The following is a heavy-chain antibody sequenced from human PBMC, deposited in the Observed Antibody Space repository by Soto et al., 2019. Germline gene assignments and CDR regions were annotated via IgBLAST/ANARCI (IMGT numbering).Heavy chain of an antibody. CDR1: GFTLSTYW. Sequence: VQLVESGGDLVQPGGSLRLACAASGFTLSTYWMHWVRQVPGKGLAWVSRIKGDGTTTSYADAVKGRFSISRDNARNTLYLQMNSLTAEDTAVYYCARAAVAAHFDLWGQGALVTVSS. D-gene: IGHD6-19*01. CDR3: ARAAVAAHFDL. V-gene: IGHV3-74*01. CDR2: IKGDGTTT. J-gene: IGHJ4*02.